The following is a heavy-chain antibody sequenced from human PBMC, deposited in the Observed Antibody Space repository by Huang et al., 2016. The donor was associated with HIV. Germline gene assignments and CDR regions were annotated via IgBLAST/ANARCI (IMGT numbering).Heavy chain of an antibody. D-gene: IGHD6-19*01. Sequence: EVELVESGGGLVKPGGSLRLSCAASGFAFSSYGMNGVRQAPGNGLEWVAVIGSDRSYIDYAEAVKGRVTISRDNAKSSIYLQLDSLRAEDTAVYYCAYQQWLVGGLNHWGQGTLVVVSS. CDR2: IGSDRSYI. CDR1: GFAFSSYG. J-gene: IGHJ5*02. V-gene: IGHV3-21*02. CDR3: AYQQWLVGGLNH.